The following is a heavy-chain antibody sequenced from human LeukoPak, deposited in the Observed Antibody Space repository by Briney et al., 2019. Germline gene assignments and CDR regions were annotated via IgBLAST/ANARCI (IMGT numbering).Heavy chain of an antibody. CDR1: GFTFSSYS. J-gene: IGHJ6*02. V-gene: IGHV3-21*01. CDR2: ISSSSSYI. Sequence: GGSLRLSCAASGFTFSSYSMNWVRQAPGKGLEWVSSISSSSSYIYYADSVKGRFTISRDNAKNSLYLQMNSLRAEDTAVYYCARDQTKVFIRYGMDVWGQGTTVTVSS. CDR3: ARDQTKVFIRYGMDV. D-gene: IGHD4-17*01.